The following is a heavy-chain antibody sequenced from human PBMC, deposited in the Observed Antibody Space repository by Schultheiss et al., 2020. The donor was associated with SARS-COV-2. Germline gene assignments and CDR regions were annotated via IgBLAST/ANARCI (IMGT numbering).Heavy chain of an antibody. CDR2: INPNSGDT. J-gene: IGHJ3*02. CDR1: GYTFTGYY. D-gene: IGHD3-22*01. Sequence: ASVKVSCKASGYTFTGYYMHWVRQAPGQGLEWMGWINPNSGDTNYAQKFQGRVTMTRNTSISTAYMELSSLRSDDTAVYYCARAEVRWLLLLDAFDIWGQGTMVTVSS. V-gene: IGHV1-2*02. CDR3: ARAEVRWLLLLDAFDI.